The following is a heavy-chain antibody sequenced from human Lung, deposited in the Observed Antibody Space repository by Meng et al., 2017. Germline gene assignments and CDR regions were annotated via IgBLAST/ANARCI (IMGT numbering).Heavy chain of an antibody. CDR1: GGSITSSTW. D-gene: IGHD1-26*01. Sequence: QAQRPASGTGLLKPSGTLYLSFAVSGGSITSSTWWSWVRQTPGKGLEWFGAIFHSGSTNYNPPLESRVTISVDKSKNQFSLKVYSVTAADTATYYCARFDISSSGRGDYWGQGILVTVFS. CDR3: ARFDISSSGRGDY. CDR2: IFHSGST. J-gene: IGHJ4*02. V-gene: IGHV4-4*02.